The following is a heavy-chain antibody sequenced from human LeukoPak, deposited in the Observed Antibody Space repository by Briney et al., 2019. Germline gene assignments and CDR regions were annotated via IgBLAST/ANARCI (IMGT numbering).Heavy chain of an antibody. CDR2: ISGSGGST. Sequence: WGSLRLSCAASGFTFTSYAMSWVRHTPWKWLELVSPISGSGGSTYYADSVKGRFTISTDNSKNTLNRQMHSLRAADTAVYSCAKVFGSYSKQKYYSNYCGEGNLITVSS. D-gene: IGHD1-26*01. CDR3: AKVFGSYSKQKYYSNY. J-gene: IGHJ4*02. V-gene: IGHV3-23*01. CDR1: GFTFTSYA.